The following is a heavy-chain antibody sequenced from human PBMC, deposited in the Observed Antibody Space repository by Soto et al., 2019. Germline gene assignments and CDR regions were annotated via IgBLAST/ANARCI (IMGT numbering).Heavy chain of an antibody. Sequence: PGGSLRLSCAASGFTFRSYAMYWFRQAPGKGLDWVAVISFDGSNKYYADTVKGRFTISRDNSKNTLYLQMNSLRAEDTAVYYCARSVVVPAALDSWGQGALVTVSS. D-gene: IGHD2-2*01. CDR3: ARSVVVPAALDS. CDR1: GFTFRSYA. CDR2: ISFDGSNK. J-gene: IGHJ4*02. V-gene: IGHV3-30-3*01.